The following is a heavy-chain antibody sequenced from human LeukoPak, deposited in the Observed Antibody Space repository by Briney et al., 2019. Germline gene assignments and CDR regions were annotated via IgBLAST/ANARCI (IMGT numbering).Heavy chain of an antibody. Sequence: SETLSLTCAVSGGSLSGHYWSWLRHPPGGGGEWSGYIYYSGKTYYGSSLRSRVTISVDTSKNHFSLKLTSVTAADTAVYYCARLLDNDSSGDPDTFDMWGQGTMVTVSS. D-gene: IGHD3-22*01. CDR2: IYYSGKT. J-gene: IGHJ3*02. CDR1: GGSLSGHY. CDR3: ARLLDNDSSGDPDTFDM. V-gene: IGHV4-59*11.